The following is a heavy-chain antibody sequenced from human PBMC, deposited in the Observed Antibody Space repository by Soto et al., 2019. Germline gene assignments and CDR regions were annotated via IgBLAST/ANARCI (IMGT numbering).Heavy chain of an antibody. J-gene: IGHJ4*02. CDR3: ARDTVTTTDFEY. V-gene: IGHV4-39*01. Sequence: QLQLQESGPGLVKPSETLSLICTVSGGSISSSSYYWGWIRQPPGKGLEWIGSIVYSGITYYNPALRSRVTLSVDTSENQFSLRLSSVTAADTAVYYCARDTVTTTDFEYWGQGTLVTVSS. CDR2: IVYSGIT. CDR1: GGSISSSSYY. D-gene: IGHD4-17*01.